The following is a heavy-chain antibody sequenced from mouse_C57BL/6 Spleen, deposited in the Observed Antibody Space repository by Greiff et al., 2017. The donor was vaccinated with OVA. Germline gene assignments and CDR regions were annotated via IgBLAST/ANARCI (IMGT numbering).Heavy chain of an antibody. Sequence: VHVKQSGPELVKPGASVKISCKASGYSFTDYNMNWVKQSNGKSLEWIGVINPNYGTTSYNQKFKGKATLTVDQSSSTAYMQLNSLTSEDSAVYYCARGSNYVSYWYFDVWGTGTTVTVSS. CDR1: GYSFTDYN. CDR2: INPNYGTT. J-gene: IGHJ1*03. CDR3: ARGSNYVSYWYFDV. V-gene: IGHV1-39*01. D-gene: IGHD2-5*01.